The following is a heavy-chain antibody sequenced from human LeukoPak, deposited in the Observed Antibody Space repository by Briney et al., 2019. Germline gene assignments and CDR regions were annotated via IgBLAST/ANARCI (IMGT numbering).Heavy chain of an antibody. J-gene: IGHJ1*01. CDR1: AFTFSSYA. D-gene: IGHD2-21*02. CDR3: AKDEKVGVVTASPPEYFQQ. V-gene: IGHV3-23*01. CDR2: ISPSGGTT. Sequence: GGSLRLSCAASAFTFSSYAMSWVRQAPGKGLEWVSAISPSGGTTYYADSVRGRFTISRDNSKNTVYLQMNSLRAEDTAVYFCAKDEKVGVVTASPPEYFQQWGQGTLVTVSS.